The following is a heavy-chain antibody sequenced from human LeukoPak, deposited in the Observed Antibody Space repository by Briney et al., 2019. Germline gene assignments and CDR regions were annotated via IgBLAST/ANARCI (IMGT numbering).Heavy chain of an antibody. D-gene: IGHD2-8*01. Sequence: GGSLRLSCAASGFTFSSYSMNWVRQAPGKGLEWVTSISSSSSYIYYADSVKGRFTISRDNAENSLFLQMNSLRAEDTAVYYCARDIYCTNTVCYFDSWGQGTLVTVSS. CDR2: ISSSSSYI. V-gene: IGHV3-21*01. J-gene: IGHJ4*02. CDR1: GFTFSSYS. CDR3: ARDIYCTNTVCYFDS.